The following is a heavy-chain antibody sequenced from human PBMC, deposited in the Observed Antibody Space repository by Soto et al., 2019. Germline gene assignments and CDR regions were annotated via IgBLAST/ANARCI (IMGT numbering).Heavy chain of an antibody. CDR1: GYTFTSYG. CDR3: ARDSGYGDYEAFVDV. J-gene: IGHJ6*02. D-gene: IGHD4-17*01. Sequence: QVQLVQSGAEVKKPGASVKVSCKASGYTFTSYGISWVRQAPGQGLEWMGWISAYNGNTNYAQKLQGRGTMTTDTSTSTAYRELRSLISDDTAVYYCARDSGYGDYEAFVDVWGQGTTVTASS. V-gene: IGHV1-18*01. CDR2: ISAYNGNT.